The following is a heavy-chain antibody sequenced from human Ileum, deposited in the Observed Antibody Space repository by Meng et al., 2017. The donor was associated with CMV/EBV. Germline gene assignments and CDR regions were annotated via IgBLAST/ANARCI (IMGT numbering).Heavy chain of an antibody. J-gene: IGHJ4*02. V-gene: IGHV1-2*02. CDR1: GSPLAPGK. CDR2: AHTNRGGA. D-gene: IGHD5-24*01. Sequence: VNPGQSGKVLNKAGASMKAACNVSGSPLAPGKRLGVMGRIDPSRGGIECAHTNRGGATTARKSPSRTTLTRHTCLNTDYMELKCLTTDDTAVYYCGRGMAGACFDHWGQGTLVTVSS. CDR3: GRGMAGACFDH.